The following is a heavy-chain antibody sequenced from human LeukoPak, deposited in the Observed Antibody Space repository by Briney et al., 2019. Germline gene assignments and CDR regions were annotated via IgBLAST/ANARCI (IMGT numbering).Heavy chain of an antibody. J-gene: IGHJ4*02. Sequence: GSVKVSCKASGYTFTSYGISWVRQAPGQGLEWMGWISAYNGNTNYAQKLQGRVTMTTDTSTSTAYMELRSLRSDDTAVYYCARVYSGSYRGAWDYFDYWGQGTLVTVSS. D-gene: IGHD1-26*01. CDR3: ARVYSGSYRGAWDYFDY. V-gene: IGHV1-18*01. CDR1: GYTFTSYG. CDR2: ISAYNGNT.